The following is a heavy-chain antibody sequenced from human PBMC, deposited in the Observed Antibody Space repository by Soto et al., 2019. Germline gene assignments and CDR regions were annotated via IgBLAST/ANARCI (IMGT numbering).Heavy chain of an antibody. Sequence: SVKVSCQASGGTFRSYAISCVRQDPGQGLEWMGGIIPIFGTANYAQKFQGRVTITADESTSTAYMELSSLTSEDTAVYYCAGGGMSSLNPVLRFLEWLTSDWGQGTLVTVSS. CDR1: GGTFRSYA. CDR2: IIPIFGTA. J-gene: IGHJ4*02. CDR3: AGGGMSSLNPVLRFLEWLTSD. V-gene: IGHV1-69*13. D-gene: IGHD3-3*01.